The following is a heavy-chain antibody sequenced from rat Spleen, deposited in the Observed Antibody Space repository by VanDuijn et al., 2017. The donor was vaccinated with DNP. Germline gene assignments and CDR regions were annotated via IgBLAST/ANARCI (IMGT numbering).Heavy chain of an antibody. CDR3: ASHTTGPYVMDA. J-gene: IGHJ4*01. Sequence: QVQLKESGPGLVQPSQTLSLTCSVSGFSLTSYIVTWVRQPPGKGLEWAAAISGGGSTYYNSALKSRLSISRDTSKSQVFLEMHSLQTEDTAMYFCASHTTGPYVMDAWGQGTSVTVSS. CDR1: GFSLTSYI. D-gene: IGHD1-7*01. CDR2: ISGGGST. V-gene: IGHV2-6*01.